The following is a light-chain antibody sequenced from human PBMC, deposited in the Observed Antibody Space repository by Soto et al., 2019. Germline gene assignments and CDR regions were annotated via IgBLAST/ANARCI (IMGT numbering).Light chain of an antibody. CDR2: DND. Sequence: QSVLTQPPSVSAAPGQTVTISCSGSSSNIGNNYVSWYQQLPGTAPKLLINDNDKRPSGIPDQFSGSKSGTSATLGITGLQTGDEADYFCGTWDSGLSVVLFGGGTKLTVL. CDR3: GTWDSGLSVVL. V-gene: IGLV1-51*01. J-gene: IGLJ2*01. CDR1: SSNIGNNY.